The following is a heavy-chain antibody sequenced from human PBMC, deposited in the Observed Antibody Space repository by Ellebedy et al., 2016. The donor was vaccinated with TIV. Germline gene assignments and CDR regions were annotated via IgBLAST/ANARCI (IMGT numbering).Heavy chain of an antibody. CDR2: IWYDGSNK. V-gene: IGHV3-33*06. CDR1: GFTFSSYG. Sequence: GESLKISXAASGFTFSSYGMHWVRQAPGKGLEWVAVIWYDGSNKYYADSVKGRFTISRDNSKNTLYLQMNSLRAEDTAVYYCAKYQVVAATAWGGDNWFDPWGQGTLVTVSS. J-gene: IGHJ5*02. CDR3: AKYQVVAATAWGGDNWFDP. D-gene: IGHD2-15*01.